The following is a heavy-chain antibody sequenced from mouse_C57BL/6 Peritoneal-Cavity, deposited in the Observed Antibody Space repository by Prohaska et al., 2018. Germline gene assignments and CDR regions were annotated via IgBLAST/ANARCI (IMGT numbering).Heavy chain of an antibody. CDR1: GFTFSSYA. V-gene: IGHV5-4*01. D-gene: IGHD1-1*01. CDR3: ARETTVVAWYFDV. Sequence: EVQLVESGGGLVKPGGSLKLSCAASGFTFSSYAMSWVRPTPEKRLEWVATIRDVGSYTYYPDNVKGRFTISRDNAKNNLYLQMSHLKSEDTAMYYCARETTVVAWYFDVWGTGTTVTVSS. CDR2: IRDVGSYT. J-gene: IGHJ1*03.